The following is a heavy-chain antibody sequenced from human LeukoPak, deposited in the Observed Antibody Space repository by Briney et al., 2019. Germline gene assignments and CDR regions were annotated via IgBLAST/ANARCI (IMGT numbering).Heavy chain of an antibody. CDR3: ARVAGSSSWYVSPYYFDY. D-gene: IGHD6-13*01. CDR1: GFTVSSNY. J-gene: IGHJ4*02. CDR2: IYSGGST. V-gene: IGHV3-66*01. Sequence: GGSLRLSCAASGFTVSSNYMSWVRQAPGKGLEWVSVIYSGGSTYYADSVKGRFTISRDNSKNTLYLQMNSLRAEDTAVYYCARVAGSSSWYVSPYYFDYWGQGTLVTVSS.